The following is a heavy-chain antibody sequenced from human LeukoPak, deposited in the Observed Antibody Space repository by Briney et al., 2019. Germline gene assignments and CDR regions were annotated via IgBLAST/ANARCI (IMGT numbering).Heavy chain of an antibody. CDR1: GFTFSNAW. CDR2: IKSKTDGGTT. J-gene: IGHJ4*02. V-gene: IGHV3-15*01. CDR3: TTSNYYDSSALKTAFDY. Sequence: GGSLRLSCAASGFTFSNAWMSWVRQAPGKGLEWVGRIKSKTDGGTTDYAAPVKGRFTISRDDSKNTLYPQMNSLKTEDTAVYYCTTSNYYDSSALKTAFDYWGQGTLVTVSS. D-gene: IGHD3-22*01.